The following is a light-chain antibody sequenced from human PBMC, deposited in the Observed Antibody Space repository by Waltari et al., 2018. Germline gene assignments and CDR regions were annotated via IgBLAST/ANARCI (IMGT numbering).Light chain of an antibody. Sequence: QSALTQPASVSGSPGQSVTIFCAGTSNDVGGYNSVSWYQEHPGHAPSVIIYDVIDRPSGLSDPFSGSKSGNTASLTISGLQAEDEADYYCSSQSSNDVVLFGGGTKLTVL. V-gene: IGLV2-14*01. CDR3: SSQSSNDVVL. CDR2: DVI. CDR1: SNDVGGYNS. J-gene: IGLJ2*01.